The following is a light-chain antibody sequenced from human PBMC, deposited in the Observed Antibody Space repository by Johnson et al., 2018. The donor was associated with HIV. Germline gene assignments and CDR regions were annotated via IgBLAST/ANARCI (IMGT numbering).Light chain of an antibody. J-gene: IGLJ1*01. CDR1: SSNIGRNY. CDR2: DNN. CDR3: GTWDSSLTAGV. V-gene: IGLV1-51*01. Sequence: QPVLTQPPSVSAAPGQKVTISCSGSSSNIGRNYVSWYQQLPGTAPKLLIFDNNKRPSGIPDRFSASKSGTSATLGITGLQTGDEADYYCGTWDSSLTAGVFGSGTKFTVL.